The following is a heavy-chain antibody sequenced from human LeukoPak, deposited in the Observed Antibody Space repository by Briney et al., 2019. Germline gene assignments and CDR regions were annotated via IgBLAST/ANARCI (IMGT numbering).Heavy chain of an antibody. V-gene: IGHV3-33*01. CDR2: IWYDGSNK. CDR3: ASSTMVRGGYYYYYGMDV. CDR1: GFTFSSYG. J-gene: IGHJ6*02. Sequence: PGASLRLSCAASGFTFSSYGMHWVRQAPGKGLEWVAVIWYDGSNKYYADSVKGRFTISRDNSKNTLYLQMNSLRAEDTAVYYCASSTMVRGGYYYYYGMDVWGQGTTVTVSS. D-gene: IGHD3-10*01.